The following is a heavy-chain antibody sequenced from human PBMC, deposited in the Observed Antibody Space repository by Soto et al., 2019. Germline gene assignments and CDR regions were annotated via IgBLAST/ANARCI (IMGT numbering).Heavy chain of an antibody. Sequence: SETLSLTCAVYGGSVNSYYWNWIRQPPGKGLEWIGEINHTGGTHYNPPLKSRVTMSVDTSKNQFSLRLSSVTAADTAIYYCATRITVFGLLIPPFDPWGQGTQVTVSS. J-gene: IGHJ5*02. CDR1: GGSVNSYY. CDR3: ATRITVFGLLIPPFDP. V-gene: IGHV4-34*01. D-gene: IGHD3-3*01. CDR2: INHTGGT.